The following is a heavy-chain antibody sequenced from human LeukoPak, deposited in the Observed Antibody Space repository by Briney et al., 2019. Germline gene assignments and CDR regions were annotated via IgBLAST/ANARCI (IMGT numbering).Heavy chain of an antibody. V-gene: IGHV3-30*02. CDR2: IRYDGSNK. CDR1: GFTFSSYG. CDR3: AKERDTAMVTIDY. Sequence: PGGSLRLSCAASGFTFSSYGMHWVRQAPGKGLEWVAFIRYDGSNKYYADSVKGRFTISRDNSKNTLYLQINSPRAEDTAVYYCAKERDTAMVTIDYWGQGTLVTVSS. D-gene: IGHD5-18*01. J-gene: IGHJ4*02.